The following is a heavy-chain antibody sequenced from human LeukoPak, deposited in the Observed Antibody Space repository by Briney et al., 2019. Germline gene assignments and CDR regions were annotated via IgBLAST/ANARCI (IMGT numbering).Heavy chain of an antibody. CDR3: ARGRRSWLFDY. CDR1: GFTFSSYS. CDR2: ISSSSSYI. J-gene: IGHJ4*02. D-gene: IGHD6-13*01. Sequence: GGSLRLSCAASGFTFSSYSMNWVRQAPGKGLEWVSSISSSSSYIYYADSVKGRFTISRDNAKNSLYLQMNSLRAEDTAVYYCARGRRSWLFDYWGQGTLVTVSS. V-gene: IGHV3-21*01.